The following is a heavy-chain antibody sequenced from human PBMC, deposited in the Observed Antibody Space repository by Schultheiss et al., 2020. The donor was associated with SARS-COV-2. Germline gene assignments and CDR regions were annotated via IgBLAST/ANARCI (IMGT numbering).Heavy chain of an antibody. D-gene: IGHD4-17*01. CDR3: ARQVLRYFDY. Sequence: SETLSLTCTVSGGSISSGGYYWSWIRQHPGKGLEWIGYIYYSGSTYYNPSLKSRVTISVDTSKNQFSLKLSSVTAADTAVYYCARQVLRYFDYWGQGTLVTVSS. CDR2: IYYSGST. J-gene: IGHJ4*02. V-gene: IGHV4-31*03. CDR1: GGSISSGGYY.